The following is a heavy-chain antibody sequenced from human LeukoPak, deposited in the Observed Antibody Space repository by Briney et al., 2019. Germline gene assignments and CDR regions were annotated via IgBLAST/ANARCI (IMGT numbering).Heavy chain of an antibody. D-gene: IGHD1-26*01. J-gene: IGHJ3*02. V-gene: IGHV1-58*02. CDR2: IVVGSGNT. CDR3: AAGSDVTPWEAFDI. Sequence: SVKVSCKASGFTFTSSAMQWVRQARGQRLEWIGWIVVGSGNTNYAQKFQERVTITRDMSTSTAYMELSSLRSEDAAVYYCAAGSDVTPWEAFDIWGQGTMVTVSS. CDR1: GFTFTSSA.